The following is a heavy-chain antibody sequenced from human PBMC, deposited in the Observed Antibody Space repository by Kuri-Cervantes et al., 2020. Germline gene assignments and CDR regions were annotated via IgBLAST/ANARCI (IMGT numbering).Heavy chain of an antibody. CDR3: ARDNYGSLDF. J-gene: IGHJ3*01. Sequence: SETLSLTCTVSGGSISSSYWSWTRQSPGKGLEWIGYVFYTGTPYYSPSLKSRVTISLDTSKNQFSLNLNSVTAADTAVYYCARDNYGSLDFWGQGTMVTVSS. V-gene: IGHV4-59*01. D-gene: IGHD3-10*01. CDR1: GGSISSSY. CDR2: VFYTGTP.